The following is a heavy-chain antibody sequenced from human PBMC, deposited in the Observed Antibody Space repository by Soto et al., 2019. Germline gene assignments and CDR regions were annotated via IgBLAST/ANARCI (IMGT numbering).Heavy chain of an antibody. D-gene: IGHD6-13*01. CDR1: GFTFSNYN. Sequence: GGSLRLSCAASGFTFSNYNMNWVRQAPGKGLQWLSYISSGGGTIYYADSVRGRFTISRDNAKNSLYLQMNSLRAEDTAVYYCALELSSSSWYRWFDPWGQGTLVTVSS. V-gene: IGHV3-48*01. CDR3: ALELSSSSWYRWFDP. J-gene: IGHJ5*02. CDR2: ISSGGGTI.